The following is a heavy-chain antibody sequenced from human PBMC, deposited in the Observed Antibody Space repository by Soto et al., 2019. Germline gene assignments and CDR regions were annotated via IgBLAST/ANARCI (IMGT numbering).Heavy chain of an antibody. D-gene: IGHD6-19*01. Sequence: SETLSLTCTVSGGSISSYYWSWIRQPPGKGLEWIGYIYYSGSTNYNPSLKSRVTISVDTSKNQFSLKLSSVTAADTAVYYCARGSSGWYTLNLFDYWGQGTLVTVSS. V-gene: IGHV4-59*01. CDR2: IYYSGST. J-gene: IGHJ4*02. CDR1: GGSISSYY. CDR3: ARGSSGWYTLNLFDY.